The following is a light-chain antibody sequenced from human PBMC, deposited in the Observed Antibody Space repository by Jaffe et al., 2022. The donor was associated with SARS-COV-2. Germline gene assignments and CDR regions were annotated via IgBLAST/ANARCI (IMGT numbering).Light chain of an antibody. J-gene: IGLJ3*02. V-gene: IGLV2-11*01. CDR1: NTDVGGYNY. CDR2: DVT. Sequence: QSALTQPRSVSGSPGQSVTISCTGTNTDVGGYNYVSWYQQHPGKAPKLIIYDVTKWPSGVPDRFSGSKSGNTASLTISGLQADDEADYYCCSYAGSHWVFGGGTKLTVL. CDR3: CSYAGSHWV.